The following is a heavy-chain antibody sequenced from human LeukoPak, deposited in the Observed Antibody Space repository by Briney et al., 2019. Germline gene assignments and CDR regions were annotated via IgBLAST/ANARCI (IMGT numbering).Heavy chain of an antibody. CDR2: MNPNSGNT. CDR3: ARVRLYSSTYYWYFDL. CDR1: GYTFTSYD. D-gene: IGHD6-13*01. V-gene: IGHV1-8*01. J-gene: IGHJ2*01. Sequence: GASVKVSCKASGYTFTSYDINWVRQATGQGLEWMGWMNPNSGNTGYAQKFQGRVTITTDESTSTAYMELSSLRSEDTAVYYCARVRLYSSTYYWYFDLWGRGTLVTVSS.